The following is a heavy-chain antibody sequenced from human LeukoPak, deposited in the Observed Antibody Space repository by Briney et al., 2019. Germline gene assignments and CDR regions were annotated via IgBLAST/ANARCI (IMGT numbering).Heavy chain of an antibody. CDR2: ISGSGGST. V-gene: IGHV3-23*01. Sequence: GGSLRLSCAASGFTFSNAWMSWVRKAPGKGLEWVSAISGSGGSTYYADSVKGRFTISRDNSKNTLYLHMNTLKTEDTAIYYCTTLGAFDYWGQGTLVTVSS. CDR1: GFTFSNAW. D-gene: IGHD3-16*01. CDR3: TTLGAFDY. J-gene: IGHJ4*02.